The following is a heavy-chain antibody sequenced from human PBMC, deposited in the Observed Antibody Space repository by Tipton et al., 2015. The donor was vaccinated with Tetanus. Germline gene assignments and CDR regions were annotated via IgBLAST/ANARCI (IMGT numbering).Heavy chain of an antibody. Sequence: SLRLSCAASGFTFSSHAMSWVRQAPGKGLEWVSIIYSGGRTYYADSVKGRFTISRDNSKNMLFLQMNSMRAEDTAVYYCTSSLNTWYYYGVDVWGQGTTVTVSS. J-gene: IGHJ6*02. CDR3: TSSLNTWYYYGVDV. CDR2: IYSGGRT. D-gene: IGHD3-16*01. CDR1: GFTFSSHA. V-gene: IGHV3-23*03.